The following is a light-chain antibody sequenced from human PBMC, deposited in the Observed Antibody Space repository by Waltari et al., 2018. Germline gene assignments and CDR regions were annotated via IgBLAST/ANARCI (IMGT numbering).Light chain of an antibody. CDR3: QQSYSTPHT. Sequence: DIQMTQSPSSLSASVGDRVTITCRASQSISSYLNWYQQKPGKATKLMTYAASSLQSGVPSRFSGSGSGTDFTLTISSLQPEDFATYYCQQSYSTPHTFGQGTKLEIK. CDR2: AAS. V-gene: IGKV1-39*01. J-gene: IGKJ2*01. CDR1: QSISSY.